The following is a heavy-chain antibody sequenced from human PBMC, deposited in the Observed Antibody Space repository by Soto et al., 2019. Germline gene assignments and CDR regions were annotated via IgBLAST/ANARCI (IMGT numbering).Heavy chain of an antibody. CDR1: GFTFSDHH. CDR3: ARVVDYSELFFDL. D-gene: IGHD4-4*01. CDR2: IRSIANSYAT. J-gene: IGHJ4*02. Sequence: EVQLVESGGGLVQPGGSLRLSCVGSGFTFSDHHMDWVRQAPGKGLEWVGRIRSIANSYATEYAASVEGRFTISRDDSKDSLYLQLNSLKTDDTAVYYCARVVDYSELFFDLWGQGTLVTVSS. V-gene: IGHV3-72*01.